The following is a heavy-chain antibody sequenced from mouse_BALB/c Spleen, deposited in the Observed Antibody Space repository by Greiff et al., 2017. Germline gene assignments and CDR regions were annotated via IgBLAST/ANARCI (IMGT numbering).Heavy chain of an antibody. CDR3: ARSPRTTATGYYAMDY. J-gene: IGHJ4*01. CDR1: GFNIKDTY. CDR2: IDPANGNT. D-gene: IGHD1-2*01. Sequence: EVKLQESGAELVKPGASVKLSCTASGFNIKDTYMHWVKQRPEQGLEWIGRIDPANGNTEYDPKFQGKATITADTSSNTAYLQLSSLTSEDTAAYYCARSPRTTATGYYAMDYWGQGTSVTVSS. V-gene: IGHV14-3*02.